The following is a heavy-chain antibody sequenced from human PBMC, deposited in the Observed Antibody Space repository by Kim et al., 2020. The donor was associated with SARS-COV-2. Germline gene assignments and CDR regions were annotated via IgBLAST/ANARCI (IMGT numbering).Heavy chain of an antibody. Sequence: GESLKISCAASEFTFTSYAMSWVRQAPGKGLEWVSAISGSGGSTYYVDSVKGRFTISRDNSKNTLYLEMNSLRAEDTAVYYCAKSPYYYDTSGYLGGEFDYWGQGTLVTVSS. CDR2: ISGSGGST. D-gene: IGHD3-22*01. CDR1: EFTFTSYA. J-gene: IGHJ4*02. V-gene: IGHV3-23*01. CDR3: AKSPYYYDTSGYLGGEFDY.